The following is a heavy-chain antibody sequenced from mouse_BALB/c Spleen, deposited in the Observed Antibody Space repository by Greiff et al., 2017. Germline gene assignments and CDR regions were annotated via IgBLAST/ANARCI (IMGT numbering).Heavy chain of an antibody. CDR1: GYAFSSSW. J-gene: IGHJ4*01. V-gene: IGHV1-82*01. CDR2: IYPGDGDT. Sequence: QVQLQQPGPELVKPGASVKISCKASGYAFSSSWMNWVKQRPGQGLEWIGRIYPGDGDTNYNGKFKGKATLTADKSSSTAYMQLSSLTSVDSAVYFCARLGSYAMDYWGQGTSVTVSS. CDR3: ARLGSYAMDY.